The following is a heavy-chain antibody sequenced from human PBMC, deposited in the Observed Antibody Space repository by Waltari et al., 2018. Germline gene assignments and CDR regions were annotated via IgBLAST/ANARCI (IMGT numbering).Heavy chain of an antibody. CDR2: IWYDGSNK. CDR1: GFTFSSYG. D-gene: IGHD2-15*01. V-gene: IGHV3-33*01. Sequence: QVQLVESGGGVVQPGRSLRLSCAASGFTFSSYGMHWVRQAPGKGLEWVAVIWYDGSNKYYADSVKGRFPISRDNSKNTLYLQMNSLRAEDTAGYYCARELAQMTPFFDYWGQGTLVTVSS. J-gene: IGHJ4*02. CDR3: ARELAQMTPFFDY.